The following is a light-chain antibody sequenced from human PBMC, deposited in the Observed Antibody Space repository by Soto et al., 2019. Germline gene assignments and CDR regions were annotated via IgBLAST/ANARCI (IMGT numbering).Light chain of an antibody. CDR2: ATS. CDR3: FQDYNYPRT. Sequence: AIQMTQSPSSLSASVGDRVTITCRASQGIRNDLGWYQQRPGKAPKLLIFATSSLQSGVPSRFSGSGSGTDFNLTISSLQPEYFATYYCFQDYNYPRTFGQGTKVEI. V-gene: IGKV1-6*01. CDR1: QGIRND. J-gene: IGKJ1*01.